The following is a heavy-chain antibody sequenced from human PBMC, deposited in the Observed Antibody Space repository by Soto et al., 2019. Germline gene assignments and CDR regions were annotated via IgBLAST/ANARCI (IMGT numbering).Heavy chain of an antibody. Sequence: GGSLRLSCAASGFTFSSYAMTWVRQAPGKGLEWVSSISDSGDRTFYADSVKGRFTISRDNSKNTLYLQMNSLRAEDTAVYYCVKHMVVVVITTVGYFDYWGQGSLVTVSS. V-gene: IGHV3-23*01. CDR2: ISDSGDRT. CDR1: GFTFSSYA. CDR3: VKHMVVVVITTVGYFDY. D-gene: IGHD3-22*01. J-gene: IGHJ4*02.